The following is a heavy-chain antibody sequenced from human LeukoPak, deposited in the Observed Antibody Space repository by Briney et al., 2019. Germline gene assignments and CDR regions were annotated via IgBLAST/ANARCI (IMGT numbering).Heavy chain of an antibody. Sequence: PGGSLRLSCAASGFTFSDHYMDWVRQAPGKGLEWVGRSRNKANSYTTEYAASVKGRFTISRDDSKNSLYLQMNSLKTEDTAVYYCARIVVATIRGRDYYGMDVWGQGTTVIVSS. CDR3: ARIVVATIRGRDYYGMDV. J-gene: IGHJ6*02. V-gene: IGHV3-72*01. CDR1: GFTFSDHY. D-gene: IGHD5-12*01. CDR2: SRNKANSYTT.